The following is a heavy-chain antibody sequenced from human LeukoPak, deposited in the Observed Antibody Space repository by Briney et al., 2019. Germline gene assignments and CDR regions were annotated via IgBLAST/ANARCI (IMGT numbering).Heavy chain of an antibody. CDR3: ARDLARGYSYGCNAFDI. Sequence: ASVKVSCKASGYNFRSYGIGWVRQAPRQGLEWMGWITAGNGNTNYAQKVQGRVTMTTDTSTSTAYMELRSLRSDDTAVYFCARDLARGYSYGCNAFDIWGQGTMVTVSS. CDR2: ITAGNGNT. D-gene: IGHD5-18*01. V-gene: IGHV1-18*01. J-gene: IGHJ3*02. CDR1: GYNFRSYG.